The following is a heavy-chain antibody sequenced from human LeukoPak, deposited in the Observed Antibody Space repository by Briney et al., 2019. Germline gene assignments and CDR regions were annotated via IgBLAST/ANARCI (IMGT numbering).Heavy chain of an antibody. V-gene: IGHV3-30*04. CDR2: ISYDGSNK. CDR3: ARSEALYDILTGYRFDY. D-gene: IGHD3-9*01. CDR1: GFTFSSYA. Sequence: GGSLRLSCAASGFTFSSYAMHWVRQAPGKGLEWVAVISYDGSNKYYADSVKGRFTISRDNSKNTLYLQMNSLGAEDTAVYYCARSEALYDILTGYRFDYWGQGTLVTVSS. J-gene: IGHJ4*02.